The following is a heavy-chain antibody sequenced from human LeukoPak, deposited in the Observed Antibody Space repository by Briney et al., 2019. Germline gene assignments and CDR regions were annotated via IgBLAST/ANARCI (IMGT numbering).Heavy chain of an antibody. Sequence: SETLSLTCTVSGGSVSTYQWGWIRQPPGKGLEWIAYISYSGNTNYNPSLRSRVTISIDTSKNQFSLRLSSVTAADTAVYYCTRWAGLGPWDYWGHGTLVTVSS. CDR3: TRWAGLGPWDY. CDR2: ISYSGNT. D-gene: IGHD6-19*01. J-gene: IGHJ4*01. CDR1: GGSVSTYQ. V-gene: IGHV4-59*02.